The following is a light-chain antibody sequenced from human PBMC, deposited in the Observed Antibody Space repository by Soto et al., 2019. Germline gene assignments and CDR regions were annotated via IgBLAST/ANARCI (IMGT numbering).Light chain of an antibody. CDR2: EGS. Sequence: QSALTQPASVSGSPGQSITISCTGTSSDVGSYNLVSWYQQHPGKAPKLMIYEGSKRPSGVSNRFSGSKSGNTASLTISGLQAEDEADYYCCSYAGSSTHVVFGGGTTLTV. J-gene: IGLJ2*01. CDR3: CSYAGSSTHVV. V-gene: IGLV2-23*01. CDR1: SSDVGSYNL.